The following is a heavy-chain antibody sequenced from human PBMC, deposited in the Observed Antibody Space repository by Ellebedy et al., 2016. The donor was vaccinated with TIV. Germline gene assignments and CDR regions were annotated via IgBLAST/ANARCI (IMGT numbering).Heavy chain of an antibody. V-gene: IGHV4-61*01. Sequence: SETLSLTCTVSGGSVSSGSYYWSWIRQPPGTGLEWIGYIYYSGSTNYNPSLKSRVTISVDTSKNQFSLKLSSVTAADTAVYYCASLGPLDSSGYYPPQPDAFDIWGQGTMVTVSS. J-gene: IGHJ3*02. CDR1: GGSVSSGSYY. CDR3: ASLGPLDSSGYYPPQPDAFDI. D-gene: IGHD3-22*01. CDR2: IYYSGST.